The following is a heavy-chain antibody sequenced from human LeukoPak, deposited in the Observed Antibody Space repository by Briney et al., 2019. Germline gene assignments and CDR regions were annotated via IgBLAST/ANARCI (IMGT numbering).Heavy chain of an antibody. V-gene: IGHV4-39*01. CDR1: GGSISSSSFY. Sequence: PSETLSLTCTVSGGSISSSSFYWGWMPQPPGKGLEWIGSIYYSGSTYYNPSLKSRVTISVDTSKNQFSLKLSSVTAADTAVYYCARPESYYYGSGSHPNWFDPWGQGTLVTVSS. D-gene: IGHD3-10*01. J-gene: IGHJ5*02. CDR3: ARPESYYYGSGSHPNWFDP. CDR2: IYYSGST.